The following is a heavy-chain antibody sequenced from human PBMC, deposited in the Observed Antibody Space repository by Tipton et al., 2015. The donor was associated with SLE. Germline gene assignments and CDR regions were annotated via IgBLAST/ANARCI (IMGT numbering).Heavy chain of an antibody. CDR1: GFTFSSYA. CDR3: AKDQSVAVFTDCYYYGMDV. Sequence: GSLRLSCAASGFTFSSYAMSWVRQAPGKGLEWVSTISGSGGTTYYADSVKGRFTISRDTSKNTLSLQMNSLRAEDTAVYYCAKDQSVAVFTDCYYYGMDVWGQGTTVTVSS. D-gene: IGHD6-19*01. J-gene: IGHJ6*02. CDR2: ISGSGGTT. V-gene: IGHV3-23*01.